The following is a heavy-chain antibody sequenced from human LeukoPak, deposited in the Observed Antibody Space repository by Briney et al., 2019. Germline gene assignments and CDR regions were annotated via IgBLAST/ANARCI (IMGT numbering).Heavy chain of an antibody. V-gene: IGHV3-9*01. D-gene: IGHD3-16*01. CDR2: ISWNSGSI. CDR3: ARFGESPYYYYYYGMDV. J-gene: IGHJ6*02. CDR1: GFTFDDYA. Sequence: PGRSQRLSCAASGFTFDDYAMHWVRQAPGKGLEWVSGISWNSGSIGYADSVKGRFTISRDNAKNSLYLQMNSLRAEDTALYYCARFGESPYYYYYYGMDVWGQGTTVTVSS.